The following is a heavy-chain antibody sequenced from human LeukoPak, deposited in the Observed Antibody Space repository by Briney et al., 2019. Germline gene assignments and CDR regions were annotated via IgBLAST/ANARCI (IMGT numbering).Heavy chain of an antibody. CDR3: AKALYSYGPPEDY. J-gene: IGHJ4*02. Sequence: GGSLRLSCAASGFTFSSYGMHWVRQAPGKGLEWVAFIRYDGSNKYYADSVKGRFTISRDNSKNTLYLQMNSLRAEDTALYYCAKALYSYGPPEDYWGQGTLVTVSS. CDR1: GFTFSSYG. CDR2: IRYDGSNK. V-gene: IGHV3-30*02. D-gene: IGHD5-18*01.